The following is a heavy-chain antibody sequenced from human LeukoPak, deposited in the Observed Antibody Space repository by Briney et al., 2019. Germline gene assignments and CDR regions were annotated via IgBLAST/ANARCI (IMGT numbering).Heavy chain of an antibody. J-gene: IGHJ6*02. D-gene: IGHD3-9*01. V-gene: IGHV1-69*04. CDR1: GGTFSSYA. CDR3: ASLDVLRYFDWLSYYYYGMDV. CDR2: IIPILGIA. Sequence: SVKVSCTASGGTFSSYAISWVRQAPGQGLEWMGRIIPILGIANYAQKFQGRVTITADKSTSTAYMELSSLRSEDTAVYYCASLDVLRYFDWLSYYYYGMDVWGQKTGLRVSS.